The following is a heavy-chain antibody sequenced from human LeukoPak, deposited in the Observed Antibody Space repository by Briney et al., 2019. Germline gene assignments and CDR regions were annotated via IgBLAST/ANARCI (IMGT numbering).Heavy chain of an antibody. CDR1: GLTFTTYA. D-gene: IGHD3-22*01. CDR2: ISSSSSGRS. Sequence: GGSLRLSCAASGLTFTTYAMSWVGLAPGKGLEWVASISSSSSGRSFYADSVKGRFTISRDNSRNTLNLQMNSLRVEDTAIYYCAVLWVVMVDDGFDLGGRGTLVTVSS. V-gene: IGHV3-23*01. CDR3: AVLWVVMVDDGFDL. J-gene: IGHJ3*01.